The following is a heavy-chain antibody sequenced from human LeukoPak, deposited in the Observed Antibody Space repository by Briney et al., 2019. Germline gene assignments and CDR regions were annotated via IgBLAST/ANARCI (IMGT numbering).Heavy chain of an antibody. CDR2: IYYSGST. J-gene: IGHJ4*02. CDR1: GGSISSSSYY. CDR3: ARQGYYDSSPLGY. Sequence: KPSETLSLTCTVSGGSISSSSYYWGWIRQPPGKGLEWIGSIYYSGSTYYNPSLKSRVTISVDTSKNQFSLKLSSVTAADTAVYYCARQGYYDSSPLGYWGQGTLVTVSS. V-gene: IGHV4-39*01. D-gene: IGHD3-22*01.